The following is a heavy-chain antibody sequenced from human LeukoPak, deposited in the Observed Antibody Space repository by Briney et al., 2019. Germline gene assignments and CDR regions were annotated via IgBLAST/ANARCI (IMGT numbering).Heavy chain of an antibody. Sequence: ASVKVSCKASGYTFTGYYMHWVRQAPGQGLEWMGWINPNSGGTNYAQKFQGRVTMTRDASISTAYMELSRLRSDDTAVYYCARMGGGSGSYYNFDYWGQGTLVTVSS. CDR1: GYTFTGYY. D-gene: IGHD3-10*01. J-gene: IGHJ4*02. CDR3: ARMGGGSGSYYNFDY. CDR2: INPNSGGT. V-gene: IGHV1-2*02.